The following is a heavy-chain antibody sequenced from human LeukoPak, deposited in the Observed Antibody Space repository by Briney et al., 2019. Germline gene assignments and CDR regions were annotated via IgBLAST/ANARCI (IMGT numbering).Heavy chain of an antibody. D-gene: IGHD3-22*01. CDR3: ARHPSYYDSSGYYKDYYMDV. CDR2: IYPGDSDT. V-gene: IGHV5-51*01. J-gene: IGHJ6*03. Sequence: GESLKISCQVSGYIFTYNWIGWVRQMPGKGLEWMGIIYPGDSDTRYSPSFQGQVTISADKSISTAYLQWSSLKASDTAMYYCARHPSYYDSSGYYKDYYMDVWGKGTTVTVSS. CDR1: GYIFTYNW.